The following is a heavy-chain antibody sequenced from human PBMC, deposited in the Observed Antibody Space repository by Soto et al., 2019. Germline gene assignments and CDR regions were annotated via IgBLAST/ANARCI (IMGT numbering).Heavy chain of an antibody. CDR3: PTGLCGGSCSYYDGMDV. Sequence: EVQLVESGGGLVKPGVSLRLSCAASGFTFSNAWMNWVRQAPGKGLEWVGRIKSKTDGGTTDYAAPVKGRFTISRDDSKNTLYLPINSLKTADTAVYYCPTGLCGGSCSYYDGMDVWGQGTTVTVSS. CDR2: IKSKTDGGTT. V-gene: IGHV3-15*07. CDR1: GFTFSNAW. J-gene: IGHJ6*02. D-gene: IGHD2-15*01.